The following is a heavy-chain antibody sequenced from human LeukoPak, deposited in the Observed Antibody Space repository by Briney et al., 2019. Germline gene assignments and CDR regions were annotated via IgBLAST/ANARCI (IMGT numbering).Heavy chain of an antibody. CDR2: INSINGDGCST. V-gene: IGHV3-74*01. D-gene: IGHD6-19*01. J-gene: IGHJ6*02. Sequence: GGSLRLSCAASGFTFTDYWMHWVRHAPGKGRVWVSRINSINGDGCSTRYVDSVKGRFTISRDNANNTLYLQMNSLRAGDTAVYYCARGLSIAVASGMDVWGQGTTVTVSS. CDR1: GFTFTDYW. CDR3: ARGLSIAVASGMDV.